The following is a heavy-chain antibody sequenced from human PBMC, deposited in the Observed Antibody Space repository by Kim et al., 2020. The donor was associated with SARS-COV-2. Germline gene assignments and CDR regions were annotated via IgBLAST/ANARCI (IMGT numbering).Heavy chain of an antibody. Sequence: SETLSLTCTVSGGSISSYYWSWIRQPPGKGLEWIGYIYYSGSTNYNPSLKSRVTISVDTSKNQFSLKLSSVTAADTAVYYCARVHEQLLYPARIFDPWGQGTLVTVSS. CDR2: IYYSGST. CDR3: ARVHEQLLYPARIFDP. D-gene: IGHD6-6*01. V-gene: IGHV4-59*01. CDR1: GGSISSYY. J-gene: IGHJ5*02.